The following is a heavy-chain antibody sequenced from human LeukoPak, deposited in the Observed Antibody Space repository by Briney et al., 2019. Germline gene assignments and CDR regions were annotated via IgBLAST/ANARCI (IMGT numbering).Heavy chain of an antibody. Sequence: PGGSLRLSCAASGFTFSSQTMSWVRQAPGKGLEWVANIKQDGSEKTFVDSVKGRFTISRDNAKNSLYLQMDSLRAEDTAVYYCARHSSGWYYDYWGQGTLVTVSS. D-gene: IGHD6-25*01. V-gene: IGHV3-7*01. CDR2: IKQDGSEK. CDR3: ARHSSGWYYDY. J-gene: IGHJ4*02. CDR1: GFTFSSQT.